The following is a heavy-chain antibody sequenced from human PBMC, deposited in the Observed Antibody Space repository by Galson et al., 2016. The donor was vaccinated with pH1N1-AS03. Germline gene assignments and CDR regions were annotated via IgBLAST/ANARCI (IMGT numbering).Heavy chain of an antibody. V-gene: IGHV4-59*08. Sequence: LSLTCTVSGGSISSYYWSWIRQPPGKRLEWIGYIFYNGTTNYNPSLKSRVTISVDTSKNQFSLKLTSVTAADTAAYYCARFPDYGDDVGYWGQGTLVTVSS. CDR1: GGSISSYY. CDR2: IFYNGTT. CDR3: ARFPDYGDDVGY. D-gene: IGHD4-17*01. J-gene: IGHJ4*02.